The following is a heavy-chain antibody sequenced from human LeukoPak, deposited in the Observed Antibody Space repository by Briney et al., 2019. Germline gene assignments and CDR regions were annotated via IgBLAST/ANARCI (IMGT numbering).Heavy chain of an antibody. CDR1: GFIFSNFA. Sequence: HSGGSLRLSCAASGFIFSNFAMTWVRQAPGKGLEWISAISDGGGSTYYADSVKGRFTISRDNSKNTLSLQVNSLRAEDSAIYYCAKGGDSYYSLHYMDVWGKGRTATVSS. V-gene: IGHV3-23*01. D-gene: IGHD2-21*02. CDR2: ISDGGGST. J-gene: IGHJ6*03. CDR3: AKGGDSYYSLHYMDV.